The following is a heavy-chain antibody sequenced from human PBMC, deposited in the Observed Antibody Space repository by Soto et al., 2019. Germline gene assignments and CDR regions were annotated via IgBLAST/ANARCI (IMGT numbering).Heavy chain of an antibody. V-gene: IGHV1-18*04. CDR3: AREDTAMRLYYYYYGMDV. CDR1: GYTFTSYG. CDR2: ISAYNGNT. D-gene: IGHD5-18*01. J-gene: IGHJ6*02. Sequence: ASVKVSCKASGYTFTSYGISWVRQAPGQGLEWMGWISAYNGNTSYAQKLQGRVTMTTDTSTSTAYMELRSLRSDDTAVYYCAREDTAMRLYYYYYGMDVWGQGTTVTVSS.